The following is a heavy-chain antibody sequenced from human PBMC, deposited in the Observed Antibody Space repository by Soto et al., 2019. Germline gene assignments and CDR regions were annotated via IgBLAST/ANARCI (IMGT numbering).Heavy chain of an antibody. CDR1: GFTFSSSA. V-gene: IGHV3-73*01. CDR2: IRSKVNNYAT. CDR3: TRLFADGDALDI. Sequence: HPGGSLRLSCAASGFTFSSSAIHWVRQASGNGLEWVGRIRSKVNNYATAYAASVKGRFIISRDDSKKTAYLQMYSLKTEDTAVYYCTRLFADGDALDIWGQGTMVTVSS. J-gene: IGHJ3*02.